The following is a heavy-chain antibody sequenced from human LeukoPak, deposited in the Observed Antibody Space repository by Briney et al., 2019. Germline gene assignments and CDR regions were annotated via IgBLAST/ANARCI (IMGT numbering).Heavy chain of an antibody. CDR3: ARDFLLGYCTNGVCAFDY. J-gene: IGHJ4*02. V-gene: IGHV3-48*04. Sequence: GGSLRLSCAASGFTFSSYSMTWVRQAPGKGLEWVSYISSSSSTIYYADSVKGRFTISRDNAKNSLYLQMNSLRAEDTAVYYCARDFLLGYCTNGVCAFDYWGQGTLVTVSS. CDR1: GFTFSSYS. CDR2: ISSSSSTI. D-gene: IGHD2-8*01.